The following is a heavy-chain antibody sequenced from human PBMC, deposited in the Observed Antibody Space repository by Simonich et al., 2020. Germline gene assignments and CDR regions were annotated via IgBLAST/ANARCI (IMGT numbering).Heavy chain of an antibody. CDR3: ARHAGFAFDI. D-gene: IGHD6-13*01. J-gene: IGHJ3*02. CDR1: GGSISSSSYY. Sequence: QLQLQESGPGLVKPSETLSLTCTVSGGSISSSSYYWVWLRQPPGKGLEWIGIIYYSGSTYYNPSLKSRRTISVDTSKNQFSLKLSSVTAADTAVYYCARHAGFAFDIWGQGTMVTVSS. CDR2: IYYSGST. V-gene: IGHV4-39*01.